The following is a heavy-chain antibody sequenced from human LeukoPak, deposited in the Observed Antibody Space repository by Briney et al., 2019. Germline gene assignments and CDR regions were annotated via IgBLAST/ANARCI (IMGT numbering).Heavy chain of an antibody. D-gene: IGHD6-19*01. CDR3: ARVQGGGYRTADY. J-gene: IGHJ4*02. CDR2: ISSSSSYI. V-gene: IGHV3-21*01. Sequence: PGGSLRLSCAASGFTFSRYSMTWVRQAPGKGLEWVSSISSSSSYIYYADSVKGRFTISRDNAKNSLYLQMNSLRGEDTAMYYCARVQGGGYRTADYWGQGTLVTVSS. CDR1: GFTFSRYS.